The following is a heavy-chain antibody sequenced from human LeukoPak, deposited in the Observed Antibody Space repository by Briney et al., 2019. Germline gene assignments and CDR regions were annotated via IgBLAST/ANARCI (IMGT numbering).Heavy chain of an antibody. J-gene: IGHJ1*01. CDR2: TYYKSKWYK. CDR3: ARGPSYFQH. Sequence: SQTLSLTCAISGDTVSSNSATWNWIRQSPSRGLEWLGRTYYKSKWYKYYAVSVKGRITINPDTSKNQFSLQLNSVTPEDTAVYYCARGPSYFQHWGQGTLVTVSS. V-gene: IGHV6-1*01. CDR1: GDTVSSNSAT.